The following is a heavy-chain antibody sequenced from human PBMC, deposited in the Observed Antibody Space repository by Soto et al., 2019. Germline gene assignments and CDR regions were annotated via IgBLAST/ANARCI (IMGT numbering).Heavy chain of an antibody. V-gene: IGHV4-59*08. CDR2: IYYTGTT. D-gene: IGHD3-22*01. Sequence: QVQLQESGPGLVKPSETLSLTCTVSGGSIRDYYWGWIRQSPGKGLDWIGYIYYTGTTKYNPSLKSRVTIPVDSSKNQFSMKLDSVTAADTAVYYCARLGGYYQAFDSWGQGTLVTVSS. J-gene: IGHJ4*02. CDR1: GGSIRDYY. CDR3: ARLGGYYQAFDS.